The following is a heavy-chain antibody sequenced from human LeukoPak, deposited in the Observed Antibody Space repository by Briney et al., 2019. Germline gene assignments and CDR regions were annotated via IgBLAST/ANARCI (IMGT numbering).Heavy chain of an antibody. CDR1: GYTFTSYG. Sequence: ASVMVSCKASGYTFTSYGISWVRQAPGQGPEWMGWISAYNGNTNYAQKLQGRVTMTTDTSTSTAYMELRSLRSDDTAVYYCARDRVIVGATIIPDAFDIWGQGTMVTVSS. CDR2: ISAYNGNT. V-gene: IGHV1-18*01. CDR3: ARDRVIVGATIIPDAFDI. D-gene: IGHD1-26*01. J-gene: IGHJ3*02.